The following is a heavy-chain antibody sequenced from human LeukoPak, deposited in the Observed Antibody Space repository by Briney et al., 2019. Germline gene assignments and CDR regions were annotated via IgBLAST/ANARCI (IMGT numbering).Heavy chain of an antibody. J-gene: IGHJ4*02. CDR1: GGSISSHY. V-gene: IGHV4-59*11. Sequence: SETLSLTCTVSGGSISSHYWSWIRQSPGKGLEWIGYIYYSGSTNYNPSLKSRVTISVDTSKNQFSLKLRSVTAADTAVYYCARVTGYMIEDYFDYWGQGTLVTVSS. CDR2: IYYSGST. D-gene: IGHD3-22*01. CDR3: ARVTGYMIEDYFDY.